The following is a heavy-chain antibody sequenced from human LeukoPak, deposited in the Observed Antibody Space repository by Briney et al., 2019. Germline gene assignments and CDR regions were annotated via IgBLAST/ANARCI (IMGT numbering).Heavy chain of an antibody. D-gene: IGHD3-22*01. Sequence: SVMVSCKASGGTFSSYTISWVRQAPGQGLEWMGGIIPIFGTANYAQKFQGRVTITADESTSTAYMELNSLRSEDTAMYYCAREASSGYYPYYYYYGMDVWGQGTTVTVSS. J-gene: IGHJ6*02. CDR1: GGTFSSYT. CDR2: IIPIFGTA. CDR3: AREASSGYYPYYYYYGMDV. V-gene: IGHV1-69*13.